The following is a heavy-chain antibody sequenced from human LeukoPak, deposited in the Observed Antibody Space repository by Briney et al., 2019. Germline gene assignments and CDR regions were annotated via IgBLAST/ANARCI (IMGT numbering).Heavy chain of an antibody. D-gene: IGHD2-8*02. CDR2: IRVYNGNT. V-gene: IGHV1-18*01. CDR1: GYTFTSYG. J-gene: IGHJ2*01. CDR3: ARGSGAFYWSFDL. Sequence: GASVKVSCKASGYTFTSYGISWLRHAPGQRLEKMGWIRVYNGNTESAQTFQSRVTLSTDTSTSTACMELRSLSSDDTAVYFCARGSGAFYWSFDLWGRGTLVTVSS.